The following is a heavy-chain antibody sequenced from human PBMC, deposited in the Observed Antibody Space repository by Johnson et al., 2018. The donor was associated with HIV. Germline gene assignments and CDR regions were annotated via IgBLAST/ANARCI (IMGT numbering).Heavy chain of an antibody. D-gene: IGHD3-10*01. CDR2: IYSDGNT. CDR1: GFTVRSNH. J-gene: IGHJ3*02. CDR3: ARVVRGGDAFDI. Sequence: VQLVESGGGLIQPGGSLRLSCAASGFTVRSNHMNWVRQAPEKGLEWVSVIYSDGNTYYADSVKGRFTISRDNSKNTLYLQMNSLRAEDTAVYYSARVVRGGDAFDIWGQGTMVTVSS. V-gene: IGHV3-53*01.